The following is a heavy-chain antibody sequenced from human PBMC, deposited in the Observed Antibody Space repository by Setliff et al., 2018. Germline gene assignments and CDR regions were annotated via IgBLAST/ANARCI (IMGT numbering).Heavy chain of an antibody. D-gene: IGHD3-16*01. CDR1: GGSFSDHY. CDR3: ARLPNYVWGSPVDY. J-gene: IGHJ4*02. V-gene: IGHV4-34*01. CDR2: INHSGST. Sequence: SETLSLTCAAYGGSFSDHYWTWIRQPPGKGLEWIGEINHSGSTNYNPSLKSRVTISVDTSKNQFSLKVNSVTAADTAVYYCARLPNYVWGSPVDYWGQGTLVTVSS.